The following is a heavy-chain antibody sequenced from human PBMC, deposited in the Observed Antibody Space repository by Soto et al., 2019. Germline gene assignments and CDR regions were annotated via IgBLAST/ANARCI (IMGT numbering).Heavy chain of an antibody. CDR1: GGSISSYY. Sequence: QVQLQESGPGLVKPSETLSLTCTVSGGSISSYYWSWIRQPPGKGLEWIGYIYYSGSTNYNPSLKSRVTISVDTSKNQFSLKLSSVTAADTAVYYCARAYGDCFDYWGQGTLVTVSS. D-gene: IGHD4-17*01. J-gene: IGHJ4*02. CDR2: IYYSGST. CDR3: ARAYGDCFDY. V-gene: IGHV4-59*01.